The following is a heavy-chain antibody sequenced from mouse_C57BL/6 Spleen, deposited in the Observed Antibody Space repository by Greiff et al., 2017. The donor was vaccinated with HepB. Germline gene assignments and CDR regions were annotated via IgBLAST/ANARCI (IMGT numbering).Heavy chain of an antibody. J-gene: IGHJ3*01. CDR1: GYTFTSYW. CDR2: IHPNSGST. Sequence: QVQLQQPGAELVKPGASVKLSCKASGYTFTSYWMHWVKQRPGQGLEWIGMIHPNSGSTNYNEKFKSKATLTVDKSSSTAYMQLSSLTSEDSAVYYCAREGEFTEGFAYWGQGTLVTVSA. CDR3: AREGEFTEGFAY. V-gene: IGHV1-64*01.